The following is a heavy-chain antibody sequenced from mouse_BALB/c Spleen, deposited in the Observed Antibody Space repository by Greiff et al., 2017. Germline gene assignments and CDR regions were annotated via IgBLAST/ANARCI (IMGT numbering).Heavy chain of an antibody. CDR2: ISSGSSTI. CDR3: ARTYRYDGGFDY. Sequence: EVQLVESGGGLVQPGGSRKLSCAASGFTFSSFGMHWVRQAPEKGLEWVAYISSGSSTIYYADTVKGRFTISRDNPKNTLFLQMTSLRSEDTAMYYCARTYRYDGGFDYWGQGTTLTVSS. V-gene: IGHV5-17*02. CDR1: GFTFSSFG. D-gene: IGHD2-14*01. J-gene: IGHJ2*01.